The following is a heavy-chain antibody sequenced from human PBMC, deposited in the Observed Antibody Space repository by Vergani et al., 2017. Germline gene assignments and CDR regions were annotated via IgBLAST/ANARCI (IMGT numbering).Heavy chain of an antibody. V-gene: IGHV3-20*01. Sequence: EVQLVESGGGVVRPGGSLRLSCAASGFTFDDYGMRWVRQAPGKGLEWVSGINWNGGSTGYADSVKGRFTISRDNAKNSLYLQMNSLRAEDTALYHWARDAYESVGATKRGAFDIWGQGTMVTVSS. D-gene: IGHD1-26*01. CDR2: INWNGGST. CDR1: GFTFDDYG. CDR3: ARDAYESVGATKRGAFDI. J-gene: IGHJ3*02.